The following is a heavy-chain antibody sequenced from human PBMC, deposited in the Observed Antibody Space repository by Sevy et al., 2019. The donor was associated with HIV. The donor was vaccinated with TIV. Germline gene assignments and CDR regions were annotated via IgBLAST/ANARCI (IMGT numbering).Heavy chain of an antibody. J-gene: IGHJ4*02. V-gene: IGHV3-23*01. CDR2: ISNSGANT. Sequence: GGSLRLSCAASGFTFTNYGMHWVRQAPGKGLEWVSGISNSGANTYYADSVRGRFTVSRDNSKNTVYLQLNSLRAEDTAIYYCAKEWTLPTEWHGEFVYWGQGTLVTVSS. CDR1: GFTFTNYG. D-gene: IGHD1-1*01. CDR3: AKEWTLPTEWHGEFVY.